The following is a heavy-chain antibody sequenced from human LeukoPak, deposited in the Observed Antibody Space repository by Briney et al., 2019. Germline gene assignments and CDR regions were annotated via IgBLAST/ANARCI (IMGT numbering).Heavy chain of an antibody. Sequence: GASVKVSCKASGYTFTSYGISWVRQAPGQGLEWMGWISAYNGNTNYAQKLQGRVTMTTDTSTSTAYMELRSLRSDDTAVYYCARANAWIQLWFFDYWGQGTLVTVSS. CDR2: ISAYNGNT. J-gene: IGHJ4*02. CDR3: ARANAWIQLWFFDY. V-gene: IGHV1-18*01. D-gene: IGHD5-18*01. CDR1: GYTFTSYG.